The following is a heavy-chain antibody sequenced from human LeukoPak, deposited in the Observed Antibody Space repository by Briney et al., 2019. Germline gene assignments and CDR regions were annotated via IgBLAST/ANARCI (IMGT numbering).Heavy chain of an antibody. CDR2: IWYDGSNK. CDR3: ARSRTGTAAYAADY. Sequence: GGSLRLSCAASGFTFSDYYMSWVRQAPGKGLEWVAVIWYDGSNKYYVDSVKGRFTISRDNPKNTLYLQMNSLRGEDTAVYYCARSRTGTAAYAADYWGQGTLVTVSS. CDR1: GFTFSDYY. D-gene: IGHD6-13*01. V-gene: IGHV3-33*08. J-gene: IGHJ4*02.